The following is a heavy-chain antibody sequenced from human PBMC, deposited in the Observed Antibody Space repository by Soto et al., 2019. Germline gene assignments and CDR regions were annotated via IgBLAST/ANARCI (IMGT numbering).Heavy chain of an antibody. J-gene: IGHJ6*02. CDR2: ISYDGDNK. D-gene: IGHD2-21*01. V-gene: IGHV3-30*18. CDR1: GFTFSSYG. Sequence: GGSLRLSCAASGFTFSSYGMHWVRQAPGKGLEWVAVISYDGDNKYYADSVKGRFTISRDNSKNTLYLQMNSLRAEDTAVYYCAKAVLISRNGIDVWGQGTTVTVSS. CDR3: AKAVLISRNGIDV.